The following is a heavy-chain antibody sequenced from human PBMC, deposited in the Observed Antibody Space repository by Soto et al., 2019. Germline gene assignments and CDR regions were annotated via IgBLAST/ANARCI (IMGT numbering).Heavy chain of an antibody. CDR1: GFTFSNYG. CDR2: ISYHGSDK. CDR3: AKDHLTTTVTTVGY. J-gene: IGHJ4*02. D-gene: IGHD4-17*01. Sequence: QVQLVESGGGVVQPGRSLRLSCAASGFTFSNYGMHWVRQAPGKGLEWVAVISYHGSDKYYADSVKGRFTISRDNSKNTLYLPMHSLRAEDTAVYYCAKDHLTTTVTTVGYWGQGTLVTVSS. V-gene: IGHV3-30*18.